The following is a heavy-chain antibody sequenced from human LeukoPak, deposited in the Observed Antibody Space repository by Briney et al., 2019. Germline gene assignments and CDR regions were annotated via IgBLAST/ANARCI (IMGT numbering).Heavy chain of an antibody. CDR1: GFTFSSYE. J-gene: IGHJ4*02. CDR2: ISSSGSTI. V-gene: IGHV3-48*03. CDR3: ARGLADYYDSSGYFFFDY. D-gene: IGHD3-22*01. Sequence: GGSLRLSCAASGFTFSSYEMNWVRQAPGKGLDWVSYISSSGSTIYYADSVKGRFTISRDNAKNSLYLQMNSLRAEDTAVYYCARGLADYYDSSGYFFFDYWGQGTLVTVSS.